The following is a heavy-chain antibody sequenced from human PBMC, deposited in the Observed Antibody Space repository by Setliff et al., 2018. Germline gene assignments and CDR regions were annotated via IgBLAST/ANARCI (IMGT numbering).Heavy chain of an antibody. Sequence: SETLSLTCTVSDGSIRSGDYWGWIRQHPGKGLEWIGYIHHTGTTFYNPSLRSRVAISVDTSKNQFSLKLTSLTAADTAVYYCARAKDGYDFDYFDYWGQGTPVTVSS. J-gene: IGHJ4*02. CDR2: IHHTGTT. D-gene: IGHD5-12*01. CDR1: DGSIRSGDY. V-gene: IGHV4-31*03. CDR3: ARAKDGYDFDYFDY.